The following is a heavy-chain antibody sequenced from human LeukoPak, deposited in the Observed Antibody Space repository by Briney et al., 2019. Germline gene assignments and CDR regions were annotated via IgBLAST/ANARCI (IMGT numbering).Heavy chain of an antibody. V-gene: IGHV3-64*01. CDR3: ARATPSSSRPYYFDY. J-gene: IGHJ4*02. CDR1: GFTFSSYA. D-gene: IGHD6-13*01. Sequence: GGSLRLSCAASGFTFSSYAMHWVRQAPGKGLEYVSAISSNGGSTYYANSVKGRFTISRDNSKNTLYLQMGSLRAEDMAVYYCARATPSSSRPYYFDYWGQGTLVTVSS. CDR2: ISSNGGST.